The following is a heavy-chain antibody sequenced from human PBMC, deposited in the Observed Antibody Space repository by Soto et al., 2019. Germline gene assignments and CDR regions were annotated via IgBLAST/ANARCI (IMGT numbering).Heavy chain of an antibody. CDR1: GGSISSYY. J-gene: IGHJ3*01. D-gene: IGHD6-19*01. V-gene: IGHV4-59*01. CDR2: IYYSGST. Sequence: SETLSLTCTVSGGSISSYYWSWIRQPPGKGLEWIGYIYYSGSTNYNPSLKSRVTISVDTSKNQFSLKLSSVTAADTAVYYCARGEAADASDSVSGGTVAWGQG. CDR3: ARGEAADASDSVSGGTVA.